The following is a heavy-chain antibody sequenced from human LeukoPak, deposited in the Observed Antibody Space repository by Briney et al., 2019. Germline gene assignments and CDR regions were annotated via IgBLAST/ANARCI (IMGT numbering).Heavy chain of an antibody. V-gene: IGHV4-59*01. Sequence: SETLSLTCTVSGGSIRSYYWSWVRQPPGKGLEWIGYFYYSGSTNYNPSLKSRATISVDTSKNQFSLKLNSVTAADTAVYYCVRGRDNADWYFDLWGRGTLVTVSS. CDR2: FYYSGST. CDR3: VRGRDNADWYFDL. D-gene: IGHD1-1*01. CDR1: GGSIRSYY. J-gene: IGHJ2*01.